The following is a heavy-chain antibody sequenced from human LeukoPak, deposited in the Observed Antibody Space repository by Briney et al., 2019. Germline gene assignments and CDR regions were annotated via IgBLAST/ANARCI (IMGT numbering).Heavy chain of an antibody. V-gene: IGHV4-61*09. J-gene: IGHJ5*02. CDR1: GNSISSGDNY. D-gene: IGHD2-15*01. CDR2: IYTSGST. Sequence: PSETLSLTCTVSGNSISSGDNYWSWIRQPAGKGLEWIGHIYTSGSTNCNPSLKSRVTISGDTSKNQFSLRLSSVTAADTAVYYCARLFYCSGGSCYLNWFDPWGQGTLVTVSS. CDR3: ARLFYCSGGSCYLNWFDP.